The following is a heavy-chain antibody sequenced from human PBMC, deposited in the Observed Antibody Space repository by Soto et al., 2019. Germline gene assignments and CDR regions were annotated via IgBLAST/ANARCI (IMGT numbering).Heavy chain of an antibody. J-gene: IGHJ4*02. V-gene: IGHV3-23*01. Sequence: GGSLRLSCAASGFTFSSYAMSWVRQAPGKGLEWVSAISGSGGSTYYADSVKGRFTISRDNSKNTLYLQMNSLRAEDTAVYYCAKSVGGYSSSWYGSGFDYWGQGTLVTVSS. CDR1: GFTFSSYA. D-gene: IGHD6-13*01. CDR2: ISGSGGST. CDR3: AKSVGGYSSSWYGSGFDY.